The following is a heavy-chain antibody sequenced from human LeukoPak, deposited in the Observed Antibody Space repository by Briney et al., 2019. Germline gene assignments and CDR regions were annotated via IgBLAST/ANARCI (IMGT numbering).Heavy chain of an antibody. Sequence: GGSLGLLCPGSGFTFRSFEMNWVPQAPGKGLEWGLYISCSGSTIYYADSVKGRFTISRDNAKNSLYLQMNSLRAEDTAVYYCARARRDVVVITTPFEYWGQGTLVTVSS. CDR3: ARARRDVVVITTPFEY. CDR1: GFTFRSFE. CDR2: ISCSGSTI. V-gene: IGHV3-48*03. J-gene: IGHJ4*02. D-gene: IGHD3-22*01.